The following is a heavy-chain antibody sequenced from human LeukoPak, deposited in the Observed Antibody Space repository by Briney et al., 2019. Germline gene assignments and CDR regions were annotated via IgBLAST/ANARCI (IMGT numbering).Heavy chain of an antibody. D-gene: IGHD4-17*01. CDR2: IYYSGST. J-gene: IGHJ4*02. V-gene: IGHV4-59*01. Sequence: SETLSLTYTDSGGSILIYFRSWIRQPPGKGLEWIGYIYYSGSTNYNPSLKSRVTISVDTSKNQFSLKLRSVTAADTAVYYCASARMTTVTEFDYWGQGTLVTVSS. CDR1: GGSILIYF. CDR3: ASARMTTVTEFDY.